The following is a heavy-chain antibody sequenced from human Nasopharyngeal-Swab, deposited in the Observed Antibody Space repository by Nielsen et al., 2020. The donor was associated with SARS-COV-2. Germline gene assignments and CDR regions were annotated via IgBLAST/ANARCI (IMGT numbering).Heavy chain of an antibody. V-gene: IGHV1-18*01. J-gene: IGHJ4*02. Sequence: ASVKVSCKASGYTFTSYGISWVRQAPGQGLEWMGWISAYNGNTNYAQKLQGRVTMTTDTSTSTAYMELSSLRSEDTAVYYCAAALSDPPFDYWGQGTLVTVSS. CDR3: AAALSDPPFDY. CDR2: ISAYNGNT. CDR1: GYTFTSYG. D-gene: IGHD6-6*01.